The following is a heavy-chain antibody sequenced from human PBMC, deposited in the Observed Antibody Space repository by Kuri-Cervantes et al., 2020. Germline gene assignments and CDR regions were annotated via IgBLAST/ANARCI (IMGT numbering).Heavy chain of an antibody. V-gene: IGHV3-30*18. Sequence: GESLKISCAASGFTFSSYGMHWVRQAPGKGLEWVAVISYDGSNKYYADSVKGRFTISRDNSKNTLYLQMNSLEIDDTAVYYCAKLGKTSGYWVWGQGTRVTVSS. CDR3: AKLGKTSGYWV. CDR2: ISYDGSNK. CDR1: GFTFSSYG. D-gene: IGHD3-22*01. J-gene: IGHJ4*02.